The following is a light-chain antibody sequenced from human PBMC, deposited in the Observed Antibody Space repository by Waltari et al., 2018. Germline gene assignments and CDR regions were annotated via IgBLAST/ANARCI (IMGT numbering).Light chain of an antibody. J-gene: IGLJ3*02. V-gene: IGLV2-11*01. CDR1: SPDVGGYHS. CDR3: CSFVGSYTSV. CDR2: DVS. Sequence: QSALTQPRSVSGSPGQSVSISCTGSSPDVGGYHSFSWYQQFPGKAPRLLLFDVSKRSSGVPDRFSGSKAGNTASLTISGLVPEDEAVYYCCSFVGSYTSVFGGGTKLTVL.